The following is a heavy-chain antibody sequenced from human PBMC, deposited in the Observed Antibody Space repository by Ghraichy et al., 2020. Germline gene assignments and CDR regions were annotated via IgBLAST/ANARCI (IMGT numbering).Heavy chain of an antibody. CDR1: GYTFTSYD. CDR2: MNPNSGNT. V-gene: IGHV1-8*01. J-gene: IGHJ1*01. Sequence: ASVKVSCKASGYTFTSYDINWVRQATGQGLEWMGWMNPNSGNTGYAQKFQGRVTMTRNTSISTAYMELSSLRSEDTAVYYCARSGVAGSFLRQYFQHWGQGTLVTVSS. CDR3: ARSGVAGSFLRQYFQH. D-gene: IGHD6-19*01.